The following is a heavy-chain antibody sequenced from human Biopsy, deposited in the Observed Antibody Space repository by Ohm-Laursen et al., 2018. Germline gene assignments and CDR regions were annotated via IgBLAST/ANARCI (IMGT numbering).Heavy chain of an antibody. D-gene: IGHD1-26*01. Sequence: GTLSLTCTVSGGSIGSFFWSWIRQPPGKGLEWIGYIYNSGSTNYNPSLRSRVTISVDRSKNQFSLELSSVTAADTAVYYCARVGAGAPSIDYFDCWGQGALVAVSS. CDR1: GGSIGSFF. J-gene: IGHJ4*02. CDR3: ARVGAGAPSIDYFDC. CDR2: IYNSGST. V-gene: IGHV4-59*01.